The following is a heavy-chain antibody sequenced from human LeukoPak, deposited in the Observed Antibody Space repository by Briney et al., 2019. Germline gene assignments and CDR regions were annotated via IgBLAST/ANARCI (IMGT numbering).Heavy chain of an antibody. D-gene: IGHD5-18*01. CDR3: ARESGYSYGTHHYYYYYMDV. CDR2: INPNSGGT. J-gene: IGHJ6*03. Sequence: GASVKVSCKASGYTFTGYYMHWVRQAPGQGLEGMGWINPNSGGTNYAQKFQGRVTMTRDTSISTAYMELSRLRSDDTAVYYCARESGYSYGTHHYYYYYMDVWGKGTTVTVSS. CDR1: GYTFTGYY. V-gene: IGHV1-2*02.